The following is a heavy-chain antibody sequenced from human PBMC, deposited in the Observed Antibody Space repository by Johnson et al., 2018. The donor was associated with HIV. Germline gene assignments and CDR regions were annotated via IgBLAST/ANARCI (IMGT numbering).Heavy chain of an antibody. Sequence: QVQLVESGGGLVQPGGSLRLSCAASGFTFSSYDMHWVRQATGKGLEWVAVIWYDGSEKYYADSVKGRFIISRDNPKNTLYLQMNSLRAEDTAVYYCAKELRLHRAFDIWGQGTMVTVSS. CDR1: GFTFSSYD. D-gene: IGHD5-24*01. V-gene: IGHV3-33*06. J-gene: IGHJ3*02. CDR2: IWYDGSEK. CDR3: AKELRLHRAFDI.